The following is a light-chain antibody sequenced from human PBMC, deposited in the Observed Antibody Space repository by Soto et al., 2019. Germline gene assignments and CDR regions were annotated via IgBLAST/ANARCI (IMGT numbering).Light chain of an antibody. V-gene: IGLV2-8*01. Sequence: QSVLTQPPSAPGSPGQSVAISCTGTSSDDGGYNYVSWYQQHPGKAPKLMIYEVNKRPSGVPDRFSGSKSGNTASLTVSGLQAEDEADYYCSSYAGSSNVFGTGTKLTVL. CDR2: EVN. CDR3: SSYAGSSNV. J-gene: IGLJ1*01. CDR1: SSDDGGYNY.